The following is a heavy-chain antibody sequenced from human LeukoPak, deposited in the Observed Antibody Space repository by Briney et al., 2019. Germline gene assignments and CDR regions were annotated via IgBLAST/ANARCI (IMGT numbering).Heavy chain of an antibody. D-gene: IGHD3-10*01. Sequence: SETLSLTCTVSGGSISSSSYYWGWIRQPPGEGLEWIGSIYYSGSTYYNPSLKSRVTISVDTSKNQFSLKLSSVTAADTAVYYCARLRFGAFDIWGQGTMVTVSS. CDR1: GGSISSSSYY. CDR2: IYYSGST. CDR3: ARLRFGAFDI. V-gene: IGHV4-39*01. J-gene: IGHJ3*02.